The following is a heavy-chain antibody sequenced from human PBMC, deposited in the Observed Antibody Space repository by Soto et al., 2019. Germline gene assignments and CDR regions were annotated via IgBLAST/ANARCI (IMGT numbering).Heavy chain of an antibody. CDR1: GYIFTSYA. J-gene: IGHJ6*02. Sequence: QVQLVQSGAEVKKPGASVKVSCKASGYIFTSYAMHWVRQAPGQRLEWMGWINAGNGNTKYSQKFQGRVTITRDTSASTAYMELSSLRSEDTAVYYCASGIAVAGSYYYYYGMDVWGQGTTVTVSS. V-gene: IGHV1-3*01. CDR3: ASGIAVAGSYYYYYGMDV. D-gene: IGHD6-19*01. CDR2: INAGNGNT.